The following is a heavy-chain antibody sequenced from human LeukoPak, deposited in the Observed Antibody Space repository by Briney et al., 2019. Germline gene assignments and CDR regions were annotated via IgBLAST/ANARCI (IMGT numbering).Heavy chain of an antibody. CDR3: ASTNDFGDYMGA. D-gene: IGHD4-17*01. Sequence: SQTLSLTRAVSGGSISSGGYSWSWIRQPPGKGLEWIGYMYHGGSTYYNPSLEGRVTISVDRSKNQFSLKVSSVTAADTAVYYCASTNDFGDYMGAWGQGTLVTVSS. V-gene: IGHV4-30-2*01. J-gene: IGHJ5*02. CDR1: GGSISSGGYS. CDR2: MYHGGST.